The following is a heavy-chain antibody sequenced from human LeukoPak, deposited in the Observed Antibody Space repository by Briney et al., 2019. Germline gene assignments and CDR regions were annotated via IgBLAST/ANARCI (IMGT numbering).Heavy chain of an antibody. Sequence: GGSLRLSYVASGFTFSDYGMHWVRQAPGKGLEWVALIRYDGSNTYFADSVKGRFTISRDNSKNTLYLQMNSLRAEDTAVYYCAKEPGITIFGVGPLDYWGQGTLVTVSS. J-gene: IGHJ4*02. CDR3: AKEPGITIFGVGPLDY. V-gene: IGHV3-30*02. CDR2: IRYDGSNT. CDR1: GFTFSDYG. D-gene: IGHD3-3*01.